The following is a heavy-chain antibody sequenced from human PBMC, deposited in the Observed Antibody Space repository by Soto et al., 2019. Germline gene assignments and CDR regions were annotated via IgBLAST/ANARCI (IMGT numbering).Heavy chain of an antibody. CDR2: IKRKPDGETA. CDR1: GFSFTNAW. J-gene: IGHJ4*02. Sequence: EVQLVESVVGLVKPGGSLRLSCVASGFSFTNAWMIWVRQAPGKGREWVGHIKRKPDGETADYATPVKGRFTISRGDSKNTMYMQMNSLKTEDTGLYYCTTGVAGYNPFDYWGQGTLVTVSS. V-gene: IGHV3-15*07. D-gene: IGHD1-1*01. CDR3: TTGVAGYNPFDY.